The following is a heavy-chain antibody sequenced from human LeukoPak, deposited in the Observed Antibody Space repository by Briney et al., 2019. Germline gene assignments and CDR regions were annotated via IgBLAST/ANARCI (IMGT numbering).Heavy chain of an antibody. CDR2: IYSGGST. CDR1: EFTVSSNY. Sequence: PGGSLRLSCAASEFTVSSNYMSWVRQAPGKGLEWVSVIYSGGSTYYADSLKGRFTISRDNSKNTLYLQMNSLRAEDTAVYYCARAGGTNWFDPWGQGTLVTVSS. J-gene: IGHJ5*02. D-gene: IGHD3-16*01. V-gene: IGHV3-66*01. CDR3: ARAGGTNWFDP.